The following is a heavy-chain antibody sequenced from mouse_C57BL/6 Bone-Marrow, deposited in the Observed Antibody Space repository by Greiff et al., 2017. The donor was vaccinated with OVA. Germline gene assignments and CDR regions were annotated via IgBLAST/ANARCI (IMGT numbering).Heavy chain of an antibody. CDR2: INPNYGTT. J-gene: IGHJ4*01. CDR3: ARYDYDEGGVYAMDY. V-gene: IGHV1-39*01. Sequence: EVHLVESGPELVKPGASVKISCKASGYSFTDYNMNWVKQSNGKSLEWIGVINPNYGTTSYNQKFKGKATLTVDQSSSTAYMQLNSLTSEDSAVYYCARYDYDEGGVYAMDYWGQGTSVTVSS. D-gene: IGHD2-4*01. CDR1: GYSFTDYN.